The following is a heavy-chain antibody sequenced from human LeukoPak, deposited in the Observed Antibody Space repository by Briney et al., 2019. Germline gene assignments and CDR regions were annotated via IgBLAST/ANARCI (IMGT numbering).Heavy chain of an antibody. CDR1: GYSFTNYW. CDR2: IYPGDSDT. Sequence: GESLKISCYGSGYSFTNYWIGWVRQMPGKGLEWLGIIYPGDSDTKYSPSFQGQVTISADKSISTAYLQWSSLKASDTAMYYCARHVDSSDYYGMDVWGQGTTVTVSS. CDR3: ARHVDSSDYYGMDV. J-gene: IGHJ6*02. D-gene: IGHD6-25*01. V-gene: IGHV5-51*01.